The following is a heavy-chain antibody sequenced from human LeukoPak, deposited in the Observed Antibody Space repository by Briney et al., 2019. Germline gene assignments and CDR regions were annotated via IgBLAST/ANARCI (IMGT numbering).Heavy chain of an antibody. CDR3: AKYGRSGYSSGMDV. J-gene: IGHJ6*02. V-gene: IGHV3-30-3*02. CDR2: ISYDGSNK. CDR1: GFTFSSYA. D-gene: IGHD2-15*01. Sequence: GGSLRLSCAASGFTFSSYAMHWVRQAPGKGLEWVAVISYDGSNKYYADSVKGRFTISRDNSKNTLYLQMNSLRVEDMAIYYCAKYGRSGYSSGMDVWGQGTTVAVSS.